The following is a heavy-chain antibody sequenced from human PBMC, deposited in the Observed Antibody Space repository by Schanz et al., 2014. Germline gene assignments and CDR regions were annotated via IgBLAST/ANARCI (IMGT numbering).Heavy chain of an antibody. J-gene: IGHJ3*01. CDR2: LYTGGST. Sequence: EVPLVESGGGLIHPGGSLRLSCAVSGFTVSTNYISWVRQAPGKGLECVSVLYTGGSTFYTYAVRGRFFISRDSSKNTLFLHMNSLRAEDTAVYYCVRDAGRDGYNLAFDVWGQGTLVTVSS. CDR3: VRDAGRDGYNLAFDV. D-gene: IGHD1-1*01. V-gene: IGHV3-53*01. CDR1: GFTVSTNY.